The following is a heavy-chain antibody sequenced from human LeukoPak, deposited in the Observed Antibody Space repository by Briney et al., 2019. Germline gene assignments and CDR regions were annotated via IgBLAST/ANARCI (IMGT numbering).Heavy chain of an antibody. CDR1: GFTFSSYS. Sequence: PGGSLRLSCAASGFTFSSYSMNWVRQAPGKGLEWISYISGGSTTIYYADSVKGRFTISRDNAKNSLYLQMNSLRAEDTAVYYCANTAGYKVYWGQGTLVTVSS. CDR3: ANTAGYKVY. J-gene: IGHJ4*02. D-gene: IGHD1-14*01. V-gene: IGHV3-48*01. CDR2: ISGGSTTI.